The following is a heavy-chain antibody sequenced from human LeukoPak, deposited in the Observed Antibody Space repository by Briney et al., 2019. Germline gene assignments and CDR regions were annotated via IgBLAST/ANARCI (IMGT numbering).Heavy chain of an antibody. CDR1: GFTFSGYG. J-gene: IGHJ4*02. V-gene: IGHV3-30*03. Sequence: PGGSLRLSCAASGFTFSGYGMHWVRQAPGKGLEWVAVISNDGSNKYYADSVKGRFTISRDNAKNSLYLQMNSLRAEDTAVYYCAREVTPLYYFDYWGQGTLVSVSS. CDR2: ISNDGSNK. CDR3: AREVTPLYYFDY. D-gene: IGHD2-21*02.